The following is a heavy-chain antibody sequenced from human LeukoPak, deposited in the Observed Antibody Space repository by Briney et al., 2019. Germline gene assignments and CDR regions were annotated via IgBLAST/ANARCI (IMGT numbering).Heavy chain of an antibody. J-gene: IGHJ5*02. CDR3: ARMDGRARLNWFDP. CDR1: GGTFSSYA. Sequence: SVKVSCKASGGTFSSYAISWVRQAPGQGLEWMGGIIPIFGTANYAQKFQGRVTITADESTSTAYMELSSLRTDDTAVYYCARMDGRARLNWFDPWGQGTLVTVSS. CDR2: IIPIFGTA. V-gene: IGHV1-69*13. D-gene: IGHD3-16*01.